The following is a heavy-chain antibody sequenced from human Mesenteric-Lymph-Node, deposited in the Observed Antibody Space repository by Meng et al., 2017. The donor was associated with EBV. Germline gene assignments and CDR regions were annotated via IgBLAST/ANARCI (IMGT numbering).Heavy chain of an antibody. V-gene: IGHV4-4*02. J-gene: IGHJ4*02. CDR1: GASISCTNW. D-gene: IGHD3-22*01. Sequence: VWTRESCPGLWRPSGTSSRVCAVSGASISCTNWWSWVRQPPGKGLEWIGEVYHSGSTNYNPSLKSRVSMSVDTSKNHFSLKLTSVTAADTAMYYCAEVLNGYYYFDYWGQGTLVTVSS. CDR2: VYHSGST. CDR3: AEVLNGYYYFDY.